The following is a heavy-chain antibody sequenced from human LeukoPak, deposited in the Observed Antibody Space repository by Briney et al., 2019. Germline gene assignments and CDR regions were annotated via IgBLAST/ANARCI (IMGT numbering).Heavy chain of an antibody. CDR3: ATSGWELGAYFDY. V-gene: IGHV1-69*01. CDR1: GGTFSSYA. D-gene: IGHD1-26*01. J-gene: IGHJ4*02. CDR2: IIPIFGTA. Sequence: SVKVSCKASGGTFSSYAISWVRQAPGQGLEWMGGIIPIFGTANYAQKFQGRVTITADESTSTAYMELSSLRSEDTAVYYCATSGWELGAYFDYWGQGTLVTVSS.